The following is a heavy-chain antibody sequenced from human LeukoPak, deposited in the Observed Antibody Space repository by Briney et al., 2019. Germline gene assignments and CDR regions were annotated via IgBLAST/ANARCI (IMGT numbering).Heavy chain of an antibody. CDR3: AKDTLWEPRENCDLMDV. CDR2: ISGSSGNT. V-gene: IGHV3-23*01. J-gene: IGHJ6*02. CDR1: GFTFSGYA. Sequence: PGGTLRLSCAASGFTFSGYAMSWVPQAPGNGLEWFSAISGSSGNTCDAASLKGRFTNSRDNSKNALYLQTNSLRAEDTAVYYSAKDTLWEPRENCDLMDVWGQGTTVTVSS. D-gene: IGHD1-26*01.